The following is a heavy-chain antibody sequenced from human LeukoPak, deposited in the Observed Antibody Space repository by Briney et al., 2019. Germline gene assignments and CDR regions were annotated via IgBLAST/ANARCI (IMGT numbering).Heavy chain of an antibody. CDR3: ARAKTEAGYYGMDV. D-gene: IGHD6-25*01. Sequence: RGSLRLSCAASGFTSSSYSMNWVRQAPGKGLEWVSYISTSSRTIYYADSVKGRFTISGDNAKNSLYLQMNSLRAEDTAVYYCARAKTEAGYYGMDVWGQGTTVTVSS. V-gene: IGHV3-48*01. J-gene: IGHJ6*02. CDR1: GFTSSSYS. CDR2: ISTSSRTI.